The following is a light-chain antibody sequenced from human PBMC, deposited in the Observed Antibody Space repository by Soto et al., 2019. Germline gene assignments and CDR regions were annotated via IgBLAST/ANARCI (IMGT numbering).Light chain of an antibody. CDR3: QQYNSYSWT. CDR1: QGIRND. CDR2: DAS. J-gene: IGKJ1*01. Sequence: AIQMTQSPSSLSASVGDRVTITCRASQGIRNDLGWYQQKPGKAPKLLIYDASSLESGVPVRFSGSGSGTEFTLTISSLQPDDFATYYCQQYNSYSWTFGQGTKVDIK. V-gene: IGKV1-13*02.